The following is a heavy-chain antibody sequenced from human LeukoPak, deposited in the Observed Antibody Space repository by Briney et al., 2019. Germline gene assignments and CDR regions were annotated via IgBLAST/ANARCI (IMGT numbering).Heavy chain of an antibody. V-gene: IGHV3-13*01. CDR1: GFPCIAYD. Sequence: PGGSLRLSCAPSGFPCIAYDMHWVRQAPGKGLVWGSAFGSAGDNYYPGLVEGRFIIPREYATNSLFLQMNSLRAGDPSVYFCVRGALPGDNWYFDLWGRGTLVIVSS. CDR3: VRGALPGDNWYFDL. CDR2: FGSAGDN. J-gene: IGHJ2*01.